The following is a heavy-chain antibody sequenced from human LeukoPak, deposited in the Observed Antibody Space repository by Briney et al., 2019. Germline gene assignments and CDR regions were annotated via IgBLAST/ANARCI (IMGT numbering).Heavy chain of an antibody. CDR1: VFTCAPCG. J-gene: IGHJ3*02. D-gene: IGHD4-17*01. CDR3: AKDLRDYEHAFDM. V-gene: IGHV3-23*01. CDR2: ISGSGGST. Sequence: GGSLRLTSPASVFTCAPCGMFRGLQAPGKGLEWVSAISGSGGSTYYADSVKGRFTISRDNYKNTLFLQINSLRAEDTAVYYSAKDLRDYEHAFDMWGQGTMVTVSS.